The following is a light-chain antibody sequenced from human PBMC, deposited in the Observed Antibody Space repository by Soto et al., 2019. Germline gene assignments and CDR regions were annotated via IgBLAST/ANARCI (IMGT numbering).Light chain of an antibody. CDR1: SSDVGGYNY. J-gene: IGLJ1*01. CDR3: SSYTSNNTPYV. CDR2: HVS. Sequence: QSALTQPASVSGSPGQSITISCTGTSSDVGGYNYVSWYQQHPGKAPKLLTYHVSSRPSGVSNRFSGSKSGNTASLTISGLQTEDEADYYCSSYTSNNTPYVFGTGTKLTVL. V-gene: IGLV2-14*01.